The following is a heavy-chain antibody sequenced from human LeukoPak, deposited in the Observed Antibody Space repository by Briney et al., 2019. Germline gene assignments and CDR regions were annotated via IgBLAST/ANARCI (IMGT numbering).Heavy chain of an antibody. CDR2: ISTYNGNT. V-gene: IGHV1-18*01. CDR1: GYTFISHG. D-gene: IGHD3-10*01. J-gene: IGHJ4*02. Sequence: AAVKVSCKASGYTFISHGITWVRQAPGQGLEWMGWISTYNGNTNYAQKIQGRVTMTTDTSTSTAYMELRSLRSDDTAVYYCARGSDFYGSGSSPVFDYWGQGTLVTVSS. CDR3: ARGSDFYGSGSSPVFDY.